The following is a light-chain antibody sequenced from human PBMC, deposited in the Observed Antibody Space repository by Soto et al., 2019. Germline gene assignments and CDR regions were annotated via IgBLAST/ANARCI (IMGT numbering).Light chain of an antibody. J-gene: IGLJ1*01. Sequence: YKYVSWYQQHPGKAPKLMIYEVSNRPSGVSNPFSGSKSGNTASLTISGLQAEDEADFYCSSYTSSSPPYVFETGTKVTGL. V-gene: IGLV2-14*01. CDR1: YKY. CDR3: SSYTSSSPPYV. CDR2: EVS.